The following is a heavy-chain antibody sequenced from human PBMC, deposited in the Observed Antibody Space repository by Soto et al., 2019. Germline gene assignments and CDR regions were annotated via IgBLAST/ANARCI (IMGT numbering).Heavy chain of an antibody. V-gene: IGHV4-39*01. CDR3: TTLASGHFDS. CDR2: VFSSGTT. J-gene: IGHJ4*02. Sequence: QLRESGPGLLKPSETLSLTCNVSGGSISSPSYNWGWVRQPPVKGPEWIGAVFSSGTTQYTPSLRRRLAMSVDTSKSQVSLTLTSVTAADTAVYYCTTLASGHFDSWGQGAQVTVSS. CDR1: GGSISSPSYN. D-gene: IGHD3-10*01.